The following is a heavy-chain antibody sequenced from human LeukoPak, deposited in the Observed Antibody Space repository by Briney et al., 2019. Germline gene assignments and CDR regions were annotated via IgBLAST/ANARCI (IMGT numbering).Heavy chain of an antibody. D-gene: IGHD2-2*01. Sequence: GGSLRLSCAASGFTFSSYAMSWVLQGPGKGLECVSAISGSGGSTYYADSVKGRFTISRDNSKNTLYLQMNSLRAEDTAVYYCAKDPYIVSSTSQNWFDPWGQGTLVTVSS. CDR1: GFTFSSYA. CDR2: ISGSGGST. CDR3: AKDPYIVSSTSQNWFDP. J-gene: IGHJ5*02. V-gene: IGHV3-23*01.